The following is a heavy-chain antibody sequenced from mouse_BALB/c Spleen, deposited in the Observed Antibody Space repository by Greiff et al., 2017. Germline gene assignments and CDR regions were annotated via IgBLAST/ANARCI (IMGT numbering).Heavy chain of an antibody. V-gene: IGHV5-9-4*01. CDR2: ISSGGSYT. CDR1: GFTFSSYA. CDR3: ARDRQSWFAY. Sequence: EVQLVESGGGLVKPGGSLKLSCAASGFTFSSYAMSWVRQSPEKRLEWVAEISSGGSYTYYPDTVTGRFTISRDNAKNTLYLEMSSLRSEDTAMYYCARDRQSWFAYWGQGTLVTVSA. J-gene: IGHJ3*01.